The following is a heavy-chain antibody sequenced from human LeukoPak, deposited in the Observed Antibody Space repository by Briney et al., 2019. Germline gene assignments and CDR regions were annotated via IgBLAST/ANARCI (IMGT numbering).Heavy chain of an antibody. D-gene: IGHD3-10*01. Sequence: GGSLRLSCAASGFTFSSYAMSWVRQAPGKGLEWVSAISGSGGSTYYADPVKGRFTISRDNSKNTLYLQMNSLRAEDTAVYYCARFSKTGYYGSGSYLGLDYWGQGTLVTVSS. J-gene: IGHJ4*02. CDR1: GFTFSSYA. V-gene: IGHV3-23*01. CDR2: ISGSGGST. CDR3: ARFSKTGYYGSGSYLGLDY.